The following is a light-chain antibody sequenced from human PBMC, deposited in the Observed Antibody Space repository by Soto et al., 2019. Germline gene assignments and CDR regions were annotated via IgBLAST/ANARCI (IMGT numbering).Light chain of an antibody. J-gene: IGKJ5*01. CDR2: GAS. CDR3: QQYNNWPPIT. Sequence: ETVMTQSPDTLSVSPGERATLSCRASQSVSSNLAWYQQKPGQAPRLLVYGASTRATGIPARFSGSGSGTDFTLTISSLQSEDFAVYYCQQYNNWPPITFGQGTRLEIK. CDR1: QSVSSN. V-gene: IGKV3-15*01.